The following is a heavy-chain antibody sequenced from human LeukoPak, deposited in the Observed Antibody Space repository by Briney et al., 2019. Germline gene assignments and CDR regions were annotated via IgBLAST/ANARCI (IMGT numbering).Heavy chain of an antibody. Sequence: GRSLRLSCAASGFTFSSYVMHWVRQAPGKGLESVAVIWYDATNKYYADSVKGRFTISRDNSKNTLYLQMNSLRAEDTAVYYCARCCGDSDYWGQGTLVTVSS. CDR1: GFTFSSYV. CDR3: ARCCGDSDY. CDR2: IWYDATNK. V-gene: IGHV3-33*01. J-gene: IGHJ4*02. D-gene: IGHD2-21*01.